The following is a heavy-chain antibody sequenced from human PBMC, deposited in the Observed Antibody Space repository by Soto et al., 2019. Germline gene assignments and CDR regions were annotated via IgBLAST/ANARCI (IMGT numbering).Heavy chain of an antibody. J-gene: IGHJ6*02. CDR3: AREGQRITIFGVVTYYGMDV. CDR2: ISYDGSNK. Sequence: QVQLVESGGGVVQPGRSLRLSCAASGFTFSSYAMHWVRQAPGKGLEWVAAISYDGSNKYYADSVKGRFTISRDNSNNTLYQQMNSMMTEDTAVYYCAREGQRITIFGVVTYYGMDVWGQGTTVTVSS. CDR1: GFTFSSYA. D-gene: IGHD3-3*01. V-gene: IGHV3-30-3*01.